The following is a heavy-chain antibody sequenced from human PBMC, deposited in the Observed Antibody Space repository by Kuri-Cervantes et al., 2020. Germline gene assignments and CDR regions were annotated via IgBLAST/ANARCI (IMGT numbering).Heavy chain of an antibody. Sequence: GSLRLSCTVSGGSISSYYWSWIRQPAGKGLEWIGRIYTSGSTNYNPSLKSRVTMSVDTSKNQLSLKLSSVTAADTAVYYCARVLWFGGAFDIWGQGTMVTVSS. D-gene: IGHD3-10*01. CDR2: IYTSGST. CDR3: ARVLWFGGAFDI. V-gene: IGHV4-4*07. J-gene: IGHJ3*02. CDR1: GGSISSYY.